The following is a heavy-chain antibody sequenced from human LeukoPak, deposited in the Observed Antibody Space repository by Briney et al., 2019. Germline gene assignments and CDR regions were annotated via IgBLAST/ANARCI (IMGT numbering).Heavy chain of an antibody. CDR1: GGSFSGYY. D-gene: IGHD1-1*01. CDR2: INHSGST. V-gene: IGHV4-34*01. Sequence: SETLSLTCAVYGGSFSGYYWSWIRQPPGKGLEWIGEINHSGSTNYNPSLKSRVTITVDTSKNQFSLKLSSVTAADTAVYYCARDNYSWGQGTLVTVSS. CDR3: ARDNYS. J-gene: IGHJ4*02.